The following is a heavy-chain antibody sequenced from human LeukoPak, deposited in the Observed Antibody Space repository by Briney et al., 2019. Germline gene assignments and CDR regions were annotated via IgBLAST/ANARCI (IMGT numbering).Heavy chain of an antibody. J-gene: IGHJ4*02. CDR3: ARMGIGDEVFHYYFDY. D-gene: IGHD3-10*01. Sequence: ASVTVSCKASGYTFTSYGISWVRQAPGQGREWMGWISAYNGNTNYAQKLQGRVTMTTDTSTSTAYMELRSLRSDDTAVYYCARMGIGDEVFHYYFDYWGQGTLVTVSS. CDR2: ISAYNGNT. CDR1: GYTFTSYG. V-gene: IGHV1-18*01.